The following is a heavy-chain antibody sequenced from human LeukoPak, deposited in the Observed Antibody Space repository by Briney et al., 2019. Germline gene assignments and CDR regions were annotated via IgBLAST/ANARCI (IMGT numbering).Heavy chain of an antibody. J-gene: IGHJ4*02. CDR2: INPNTGVT. V-gene: IGHV1-2*02. Sequence: ASVKVSCKASGYTFTGYYMHWVRQAPGQGLEWMGWINPNTGVTNYAQKFQGRVTMTRDTSISTAYMELSRLRSDDTAVYYCARNRHIASRVDYWGQGTLVTVSS. D-gene: IGHD2-21*01. CDR3: ARNRHIASRVDY. CDR1: GYTFTGYY.